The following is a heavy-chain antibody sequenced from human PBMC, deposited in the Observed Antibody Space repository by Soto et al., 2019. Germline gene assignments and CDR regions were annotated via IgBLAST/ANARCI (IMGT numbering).Heavy chain of an antibody. CDR2: IHYSGST. CDR3: ARHEGNGNVWPLDY. D-gene: IGHD2-8*01. J-gene: IGHJ4*02. Sequence: SETLSLTCTVSGDSIGTTHSYWAWIRQSPGKGLEWIGNIHYSGSTYYMPSLRSRVTLSVDTSKNQFSLRLTSVTAEDTAVYYCARHEGNGNVWPLDYWGQGILVTAPQ. CDR1: GDSIGTTHSY. V-gene: IGHV4-39*01.